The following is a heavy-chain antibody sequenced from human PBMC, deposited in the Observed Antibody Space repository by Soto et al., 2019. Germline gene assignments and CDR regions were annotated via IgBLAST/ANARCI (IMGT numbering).Heavy chain of an antibody. Sequence: PSETLSLTCTVSGGSISSYYWSWIRQPPGKGLEWIGYIYYSGSTNYNPSLKSRVTISVDTSKNRFSLKLSSVTAADTAVYYCARDDHYYGSGINWGQGTLVTVSS. J-gene: IGHJ4*02. CDR3: ARDDHYYGSGIN. D-gene: IGHD3-10*01. CDR1: GGSISSYY. V-gene: IGHV4-59*01. CDR2: IYYSGST.